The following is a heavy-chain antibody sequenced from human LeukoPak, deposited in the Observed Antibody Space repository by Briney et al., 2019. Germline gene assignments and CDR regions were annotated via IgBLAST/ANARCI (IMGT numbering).Heavy chain of an antibody. CDR3: AKGRYSSGWYLFDY. J-gene: IGHJ4*02. CDR2: ISWNSGSI. V-gene: IGHV3-9*01. Sequence: AGGSLRLSCAASGFTFDDYAMHWVRQAPGKGLEWVSGISWNSGSIGYADSVKGRFTISRDNAKNSLYLQMNSLRAEDTALYYCAKGRYSSGWYLFDYWGQGTLVTVSS. D-gene: IGHD6-19*01. CDR1: GFTFDDYA.